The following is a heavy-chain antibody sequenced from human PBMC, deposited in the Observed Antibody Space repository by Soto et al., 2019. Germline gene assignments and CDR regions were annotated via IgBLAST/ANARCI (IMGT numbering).Heavy chain of an antibody. CDR1: GFTFSSNS. J-gene: IGHJ4*02. CDR3: ARDGGPSYGDYSTGNFDY. D-gene: IGHD4-17*01. V-gene: IGHV3-21*01. Sequence: EVQLVESGGGLVKPGGSLRLSCADSGFTFSSNSMNWVRQAPGKGLEWVSSISSSSSYIYYADSVKGRFTISRDNAKNSLYLQTNSLRAEDTAVYYCARDGGPSYGDYSTGNFDYWGQGTLITVSS. CDR2: ISSSSSYI.